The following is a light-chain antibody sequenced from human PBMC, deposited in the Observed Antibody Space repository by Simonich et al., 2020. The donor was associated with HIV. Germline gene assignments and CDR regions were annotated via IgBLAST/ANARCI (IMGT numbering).Light chain of an antibody. V-gene: IGKV3D-20*01. CDR1: QSVSSNY. CDR2: DAS. CDR3: QQYDNWPPWT. Sequence: ENVLTQSPGTLSLSPGERATLSCRASQSVSSNYLAWYQQKPGLAPRLLIYDASRRATGIPDRFSGSGSGTEFTLTISTMQSEDFAVYYCQQYDNWPPWTFGQGTKVEIK. J-gene: IGKJ1*01.